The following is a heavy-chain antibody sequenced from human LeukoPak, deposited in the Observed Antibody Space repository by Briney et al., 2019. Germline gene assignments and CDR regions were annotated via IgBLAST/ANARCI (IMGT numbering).Heavy chain of an antibody. J-gene: IGHJ3*02. CDR1: GDSISSSSYF. D-gene: IGHD3-22*01. V-gene: IGHV4-39*07. CDR2: IYYSGST. Sequence: SETLSLTCTASGDSISSSSYFWGWIRQPPGKGLEWIGSIYYSGSTYYNPSLKSRVTMSVDTAKNQFSLKMSSVTAAETAVYYCARGTLGYYDRRGAFDIWGQGTMVTVSS. CDR3: ARGTLGYYDRRGAFDI.